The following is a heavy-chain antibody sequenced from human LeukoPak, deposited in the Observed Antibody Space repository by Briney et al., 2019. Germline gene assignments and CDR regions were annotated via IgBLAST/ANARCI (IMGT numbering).Heavy chain of an antibody. CDR1: GYTFTSYG. CDR2: MNPNSGNT. Sequence: ASVKVSCKASGYTFTSYGINWVRQATGQGLEWMGWMNPNSGNTGYAQKFQGRVTMTRNTSISTAYMELSSLRSEDTAVYYCARGVAHRYDYIWGSYRYGRYYFDYWGQGTLVTVSS. V-gene: IGHV1-8*02. J-gene: IGHJ4*02. D-gene: IGHD3-16*02. CDR3: ARGVAHRYDYIWGSYRYGRYYFDY.